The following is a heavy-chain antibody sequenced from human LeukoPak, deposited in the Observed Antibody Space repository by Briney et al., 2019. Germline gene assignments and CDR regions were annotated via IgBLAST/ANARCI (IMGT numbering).Heavy chain of an antibody. Sequence: GGSLRLSCSASGFTFSSYAMGWVRQAPGKGREWVSFISGSGDTTKYTDSVKGRFTISRDNSKNTLYVQMNSLRAEDTAVYYCANARDYDSSGYHRYWGQGTLVTVSS. J-gene: IGHJ4*02. D-gene: IGHD3-22*01. V-gene: IGHV3-23*01. CDR1: GFTFSSYA. CDR3: ANARDYDSSGYHRY. CDR2: ISGSGDTT.